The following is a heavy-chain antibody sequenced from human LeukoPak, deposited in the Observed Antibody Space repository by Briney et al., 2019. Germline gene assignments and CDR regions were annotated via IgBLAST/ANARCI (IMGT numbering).Heavy chain of an antibody. V-gene: IGHV3-23*01. CDR2: ITGSGGST. CDR1: GFTFSNYA. Sequence: PGGSLRLSCAASGFTFSNYAMTWVRQAQGKGLQWVSAITGSGGSTSYADSVKGRFAISRDNSKNTLYLQMNSLRAEDTAVYYCATLMRGPTGYSGYGEEDYWGQGALVTVSS. CDR3: ATLMRGPTGYSGYGEEDY. J-gene: IGHJ4*02. D-gene: IGHD5-12*01.